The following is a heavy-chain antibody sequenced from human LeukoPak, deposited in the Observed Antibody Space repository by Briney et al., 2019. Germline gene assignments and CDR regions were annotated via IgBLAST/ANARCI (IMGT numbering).Heavy chain of an antibody. Sequence: GGSLRLSCAASGFTFSGYAMSWVRQAPGKGLEWVSAISGSGGSTYYADSVKGRFTISRDNSKNTLYLQMNSLRAEDTAVYYCAKDYDILTGYPSIDYWGQGTLVTVSS. V-gene: IGHV3-23*01. CDR1: GFTFSGYA. CDR2: ISGSGGST. J-gene: IGHJ4*02. CDR3: AKDYDILTGYPSIDY. D-gene: IGHD3-9*01.